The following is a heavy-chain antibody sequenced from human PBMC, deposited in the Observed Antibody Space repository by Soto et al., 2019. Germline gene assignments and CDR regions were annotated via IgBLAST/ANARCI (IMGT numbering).Heavy chain of an antibody. D-gene: IGHD3-22*01. CDR2: ISGSGGST. J-gene: IGHJ4*02. CDR1: GFTFSSYA. Sequence: LRLSCAASGFTFSSYAMSWVRQAPGKGLEWVSAISGSGGSTYYADSVKGRFTISRDNSKNTLYLQMNSLRAEDTAVYYCTVVVVTDRSRPFDYWGQGTLVTVSS. CDR3: TVVVVTDRSRPFDY. V-gene: IGHV3-23*01.